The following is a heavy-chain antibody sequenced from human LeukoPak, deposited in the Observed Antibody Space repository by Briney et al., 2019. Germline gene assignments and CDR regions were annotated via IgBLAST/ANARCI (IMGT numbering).Heavy chain of an antibody. D-gene: IGHD2-15*01. Sequence: PSETLSLTCTVSGGSISRGGYYWSWIRQHPGKGLEWIGYIYYSGSTYYNPSLKSRVTISVDTSKNQFSLKLSSVTAADTAVYYCAREVRFRGSGPYNHMDVWGQGTTVTVSS. CDR1: GGSISRGGYY. V-gene: IGHV4-31*03. J-gene: IGHJ6*02. CDR2: IYYSGST. CDR3: AREVRFRGSGPYNHMDV.